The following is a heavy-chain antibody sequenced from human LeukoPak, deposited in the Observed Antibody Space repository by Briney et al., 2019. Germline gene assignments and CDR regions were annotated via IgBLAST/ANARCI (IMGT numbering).Heavy chain of an antibody. V-gene: IGHV1-3*01. CDR3: ARGPYDYVWGSYRDYYFDY. CDR1: GYTFTSYA. Sequence: GASVKVSCKASGYTFTSYAMHWVRQAPGQRLEWMGWINAGNGNTKCSQKFQGRVTITRDTSASTAYMELSSLRSEDTAVYYCARGPYDYVWGSYRDYYFDYWGQGTLVTVSS. J-gene: IGHJ4*02. CDR2: INAGNGNT. D-gene: IGHD3-16*02.